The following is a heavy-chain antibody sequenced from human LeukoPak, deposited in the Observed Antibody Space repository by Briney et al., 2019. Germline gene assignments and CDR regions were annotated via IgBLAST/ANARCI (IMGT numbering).Heavy chain of an antibody. J-gene: IGHJ4*02. CDR3: ARSGAFSGSYEIDY. CDR1: GFTFSSYS. CDR2: ISSSSSTI. D-gene: IGHD1-26*01. V-gene: IGHV3-48*04. Sequence: GGSLRLSCAASGFTFSSYSMNWVRQAPGKGLEWVSYISSSSSTIYYADSVKGRFTISRDNAKNSLYLQMNSLRAEDTAVYYCARSGAFSGSYEIDYWGQGTLVTVSS.